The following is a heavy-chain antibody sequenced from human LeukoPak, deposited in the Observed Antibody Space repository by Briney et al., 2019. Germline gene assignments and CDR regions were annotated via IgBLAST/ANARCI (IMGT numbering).Heavy chain of an antibody. Sequence: ASVKVSCKASGYTFTSYGISWVRQAPRQGLEWMGWISAYNGNTNYAQKLQGRVTMTTDTSTSTAYMELRSLRSDDTAVYYCARDQALGYGWPTVLAIDIWGQGTMVTVSS. CDR2: ISAYNGNT. V-gene: IGHV1-18*01. CDR1: GYTFTSYG. D-gene: IGHD6-19*01. J-gene: IGHJ3*02. CDR3: ARDQALGYGWPTVLAIDI.